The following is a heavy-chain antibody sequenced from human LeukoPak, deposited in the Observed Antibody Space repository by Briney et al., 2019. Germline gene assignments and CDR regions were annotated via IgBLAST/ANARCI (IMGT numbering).Heavy chain of an antibody. V-gene: IGHV4-39*01. D-gene: IGHD4-23*01. J-gene: IGHJ4*02. CDR3: ARRGRFAGNIFRE. Sequence: PSETLSLTCPVSGGSVSSSRYYWGWIRQPPGKGLEWIGSIYYTGSTYYKPSLKSRATISVDASKNQISLKLSSVTAADTAVYYCARRGRFAGNIFREWGQGTQVTASS. CDR1: GGSVSSSRYY. CDR2: IYYTGST.